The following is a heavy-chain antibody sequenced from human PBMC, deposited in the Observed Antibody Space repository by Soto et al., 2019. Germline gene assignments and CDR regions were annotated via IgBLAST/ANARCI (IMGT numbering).Heavy chain of an antibody. CDR3: AVSTSDHYSLDY. J-gene: IGHJ4*02. CDR2: NNPNSGGT. D-gene: IGHD2-2*01. Sequence: ASVKVSCKASGYTFTGYYMHWVRQAPGQGLEWMGWNNPNSGGTNYAQKFQGWVTMTRDTSISTAYMELSRLRSDDTAVYYCAVSTSDHYSLDYWGQGTLVTVSS. V-gene: IGHV1-2*04. CDR1: GYTFTGYY.